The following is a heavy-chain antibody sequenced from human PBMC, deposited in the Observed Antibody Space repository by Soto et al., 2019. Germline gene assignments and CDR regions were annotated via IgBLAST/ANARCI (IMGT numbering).Heavy chain of an antibody. CDR3: GRGGTPIDY. V-gene: IGHV1-18*01. D-gene: IGHD3-16*01. CDR1: GYTFTNFG. Sequence: QVQLVQSGAEVKKPGASVKVSCKASGYTFTNFGFSWVRQAPGQGLEWMGWISAYNGNTNYAQNFQRRVTMTTATTTSTAYMELRSLRSDDTAVYYCGRGGTPIDYWGQGTLVTVSS. CDR2: ISAYNGNT. J-gene: IGHJ4*02.